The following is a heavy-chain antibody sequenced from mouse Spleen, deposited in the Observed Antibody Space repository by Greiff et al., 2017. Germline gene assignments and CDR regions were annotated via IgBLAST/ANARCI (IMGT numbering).Heavy chain of an antibody. Sequence: EVKLVESGGGLVKPGGSLKLSCAASGFTFSSYAMSWVRQTPEKRLEWVATISSGGSYTYYPDSVKGRFTISRDNAKNTLYLQMSSLRSEDTAMYYCARLTNSYAMDYWGQGTSVTVSS. V-gene: IGHV5-9-1*01. J-gene: IGHJ4*01. CDR1: GFTFSSYA. CDR3: ARLTNSYAMDY. CDR2: ISSGGSYT.